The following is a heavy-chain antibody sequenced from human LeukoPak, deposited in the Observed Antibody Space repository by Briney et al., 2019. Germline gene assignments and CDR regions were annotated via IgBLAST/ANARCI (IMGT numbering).Heavy chain of an antibody. V-gene: IGHV3-7*02. J-gene: IGHJ4*02. Sequence: AGGSLRLSCSASGFTISNCWMTWVRQAPGKGLEWVANMNQDGSRIYYVNSVKGRFTISRDNAKNSLHLQMNSLRVEDTAVYYCATLYGDSPDYWGQGTLVTV. CDR2: MNQDGSRI. D-gene: IGHD4-17*01. CDR1: GFTISNCW. CDR3: ATLYGDSPDY.